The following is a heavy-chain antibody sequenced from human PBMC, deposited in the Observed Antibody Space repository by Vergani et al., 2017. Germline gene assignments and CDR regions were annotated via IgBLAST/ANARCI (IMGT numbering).Heavy chain of an antibody. D-gene: IGHD3-10*01. CDR2: IHHSGDT. Sequence: QVQLQESGPGLVKPSETLTLTCDVSDSSIMTNPYWGWFRQSPGKGLEWIGCIHHSGDTHYNSSLKSRVSISIVSSSKFSLSLTSVTAADTAIYYCARHRGSCGFFPSSYCYGMVVWGHGATVTVSS. J-gene: IGHJ6*02. V-gene: IGHV4-38-2*01. CDR1: DSSIMTNPY. CDR3: ARHRGSCGFFPSSYCYGMVV.